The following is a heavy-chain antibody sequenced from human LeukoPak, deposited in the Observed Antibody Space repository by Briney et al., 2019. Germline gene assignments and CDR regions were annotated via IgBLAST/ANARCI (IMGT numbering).Heavy chain of an antibody. CDR1: GGSISSSNW. D-gene: IGHD1-26*01. J-gene: IGHJ4*02. CDR2: IHHSGSI. CDR3: VSNGLSGFFFDH. V-gene: IGHV4-4*02. Sequence: PSGTLSLTCAVSGGSISSSNWWSWARQPPGKGLEWIGEIHHSGSINYNPSLKSRVTISVDKSKNQVSLKLNSVTAADTAVYYRVSNGLSGFFFDHWGQGTLVTVSP.